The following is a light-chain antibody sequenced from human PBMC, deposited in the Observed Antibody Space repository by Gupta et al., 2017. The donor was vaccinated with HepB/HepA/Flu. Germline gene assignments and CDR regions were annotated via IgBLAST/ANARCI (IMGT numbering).Light chain of an antibody. Sequence: QSALTQSASVSGSPGQSITISCTGTSSDVGGYKYVPWYQQHPGKAPKLMIYDVSNRPSGVADRFSGSKSGNTASLTISGLQADDEANYYCSSYTSSTTWVFGGGTRLTVL. V-gene: IGLV2-14*03. CDR3: SSYTSSTTWV. CDR1: SSDVGGYKY. J-gene: IGLJ3*02. CDR2: DVS.